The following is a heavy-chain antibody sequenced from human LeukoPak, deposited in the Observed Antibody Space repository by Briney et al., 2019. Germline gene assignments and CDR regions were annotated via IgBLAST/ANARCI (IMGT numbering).Heavy chain of an antibody. D-gene: IGHD3-10*01. CDR3: ARETYYYGSGSYGAPPVFDY. V-gene: IGHV1-2*02. CDR1: GYTFTGYY. CDR2: INYNSGGT. J-gene: IGHJ4*02. Sequence: ASVKVSCKASGYTFTGYYMHWVRQAPGQGLEWMGWINYNSGGTNYAQKFQGRVTMTRDTSISTAYMELSRLRSDDTAVYYCARETYYYGSGSYGAPPVFDYWGQGTLVTVSS.